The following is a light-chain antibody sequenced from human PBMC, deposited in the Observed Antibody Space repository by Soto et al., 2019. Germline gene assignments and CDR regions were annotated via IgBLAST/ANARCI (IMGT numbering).Light chain of an antibody. CDR2: LNNDGSH. V-gene: IGLV4-69*01. J-gene: IGLJ2*01. CDR3: QTWGTGFQV. Sequence: QAVLTQSPSASASLGASVKLTCTLSSGLSSYAIAWHQKQPGKGPRYLMDLNNDGSHSKGDGIPDRFSGSSSGAERYLIISSLQSEDEADYYCQTWGTGFQVFGGGTKLTVL. CDR1: SGLSSYA.